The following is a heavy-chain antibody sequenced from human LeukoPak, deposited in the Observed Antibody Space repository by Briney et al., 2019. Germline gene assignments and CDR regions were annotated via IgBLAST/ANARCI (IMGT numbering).Heavy chain of an antibody. CDR3: ARVRSYYYYCMDV. CDR2: IYHSGST. V-gene: IGHV4-4*02. J-gene: IGHJ6*03. CDR1: GGSISSSNW. Sequence: PSGTLSLTCAVSGGSISSSNWWSWVRQPPGKGLEWIGEIYHSGSTNYNPSLKSRVTISVDTSKNQFSLKLSSVTAADTAVYYCARVRSYYYYCMDVWGKGTTVTVSS.